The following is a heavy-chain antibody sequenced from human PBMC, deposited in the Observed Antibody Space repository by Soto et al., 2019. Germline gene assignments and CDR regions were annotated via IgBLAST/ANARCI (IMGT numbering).Heavy chain of an antibody. D-gene: IGHD4-17*01. J-gene: IGHJ4*02. V-gene: IGHV3-33*01. CDR3: AREGLEGSFDY. CDR1: GFTFSSYG. Sequence: PGGSLRLSCAASGFTFSSYGMHWVRQAPGKGLEWVAVIWYDGSNKYYADSVKGRFTSSRDNSKNTLYLQMNSLRAEETAVYYCAREGLEGSFDYWGQGTLVTVSS. CDR2: IWYDGSNK.